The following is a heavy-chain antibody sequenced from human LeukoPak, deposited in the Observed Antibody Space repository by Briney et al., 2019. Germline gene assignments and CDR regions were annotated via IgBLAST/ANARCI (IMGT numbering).Heavy chain of an antibody. J-gene: IGHJ6*02. Sequence: GGSLRLSCAASGFTFSSYAMSWVRQAPGKGLEWVSAISGSGGSTYYADSVKGRFTISRDNSKNTLYLQMNSLRTEDAAVYYCARGLPNYYGMDVWGQGTTVTVSS. CDR3: ARGLPNYYGMDV. V-gene: IGHV3-23*01. CDR2: ISGSGGST. CDR1: GFTFSSYA.